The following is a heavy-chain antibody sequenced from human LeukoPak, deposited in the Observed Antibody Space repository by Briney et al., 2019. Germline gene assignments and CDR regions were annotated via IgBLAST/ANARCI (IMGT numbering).Heavy chain of an antibody. D-gene: IGHD5-24*01. J-gene: IGHJ4*02. V-gene: IGHV4-31*03. CDR1: GASINSGGFY. Sequence: SETLSLTCTVSGASINSGGFYWTWIRQHPGKGLEWIGYIYYSGSSYYNPSLRSRVTISVDTSKNHFSLKLSSVTAADTAVYYCARNRDGYNSFDYWGQGTLVTVSS. CDR3: ARNRDGYNSFDY. CDR2: IYYSGSS.